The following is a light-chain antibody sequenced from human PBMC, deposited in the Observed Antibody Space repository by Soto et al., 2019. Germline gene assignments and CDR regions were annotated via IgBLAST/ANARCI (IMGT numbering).Light chain of an antibody. Sequence: EIVLTQSPGTLSLSPGERATPSCRASQSVSSSYLAWYQQKPGQAPRLLIYGASSRATGIPDRFSGSGSGTDVTLTISRLEPEDFPVYYCQQYGSSPRFTFGPGTKVDIK. J-gene: IGKJ3*01. CDR2: GAS. CDR3: QQYGSSPRFT. CDR1: QSVSSSY. V-gene: IGKV3-20*01.